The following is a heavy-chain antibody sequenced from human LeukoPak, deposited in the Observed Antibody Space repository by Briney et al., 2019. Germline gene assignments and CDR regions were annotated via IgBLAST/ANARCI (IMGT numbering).Heavy chain of an antibody. CDR3: ARRRRIGAAGGDGMDV. CDR1: GGSMSNYY. CDR2: TYNSGRT. Sequence: PSGTLSLTCTASGGSMSNYYWTWIRQPPGQGLEWIGYTYNSGRTNYNPSLKSRVTISADTSKNQFSLKLDSVTAADTANYYCARRRRIGAAGGDGMDVWGQGTTVTVSS. D-gene: IGHD6-13*01. J-gene: IGHJ6*02. V-gene: IGHV4-4*09.